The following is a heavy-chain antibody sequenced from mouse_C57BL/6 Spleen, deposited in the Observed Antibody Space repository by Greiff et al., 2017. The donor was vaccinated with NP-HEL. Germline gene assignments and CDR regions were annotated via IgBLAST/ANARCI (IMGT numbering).Heavy chain of an antibody. CDR2: ISDGGSYT. V-gene: IGHV5-4*01. CDR3: ARDGNWAYAMDY. CDR1: GFTFSSYA. Sequence: EVHLVESGGGLVKPGGSLKLSCAASGFTFSSYAMSWVRQTPEKRLEWVATISDGGSYTYYPDNVKGRFTISRDNAKNNLYLQMSHLKSEDTAMYYCARDGNWAYAMDYWGQGTSVTVSS. J-gene: IGHJ4*01. D-gene: IGHD4-1*01.